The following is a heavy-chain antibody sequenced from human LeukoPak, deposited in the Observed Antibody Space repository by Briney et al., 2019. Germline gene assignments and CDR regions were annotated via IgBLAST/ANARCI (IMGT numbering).Heavy chain of an antibody. D-gene: IGHD3-10*01. CDR1: GFTFTNYA. CDR3: ARDAGMVGMVRGVIGTLLDY. V-gene: IGHV3-30*09. Sequence: PGGSLRLSCAASGFTFTNYAMNWVRQAPGKGLEWVATVSYDGTDTSYADSVKGRFAIFRDNSKNTLYLQMNSLRAEDTAVYYCARDAGMVGMVRGVIGTLLDYWGQGTLVTVSS. CDR2: VSYDGTDT. J-gene: IGHJ4*02.